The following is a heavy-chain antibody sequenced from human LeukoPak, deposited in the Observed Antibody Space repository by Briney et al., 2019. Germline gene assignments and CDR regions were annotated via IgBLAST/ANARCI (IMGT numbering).Heavy chain of an antibody. CDR3: ARDIVVVPAAQPNWFDP. CDR2: IYTSGST. V-gene: IGHV4-61*02. J-gene: IGHJ5*02. D-gene: IGHD2-2*01. CDR1: GGSISSGSYY. Sequence: PSQTLSLTCTVSGGSISSGSYYWSWIRQPAGKGLEWIGRIYTSGSTNYTPSLKSRVTISVDTSKNQFSLKLSSVTAADTAVYYCARDIVVVPAAQPNWFDPWGQGTLVTVSS.